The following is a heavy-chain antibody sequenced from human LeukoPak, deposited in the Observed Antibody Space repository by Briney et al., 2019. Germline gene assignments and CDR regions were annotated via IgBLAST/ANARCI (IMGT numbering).Heavy chain of an antibody. Sequence: SGPTLVNXTQTLTLTCTFSGFSLSTSGMCVSWIRQPPGKALEWLARIDWDDDKFYSTSLKTRLTISKDTSKNQEVLTMTNMDPVDTATYYCARMPIAVAGQIDYWGQGTLVTVSS. CDR2: IDWDDDK. D-gene: IGHD6-19*01. CDR1: GFSLSTSGMC. V-gene: IGHV2-70*17. J-gene: IGHJ4*02. CDR3: ARMPIAVAGQIDY.